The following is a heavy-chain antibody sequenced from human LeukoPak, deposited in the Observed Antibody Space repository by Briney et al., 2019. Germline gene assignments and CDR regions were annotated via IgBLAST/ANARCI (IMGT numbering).Heavy chain of an antibody. CDR1: GFTFSSYA. CDR3: AKGSQRITMIVADY. CDR2: ISGSGGST. V-gene: IGHV3-23*01. Sequence: GGSLRLSCAASGFTFSSYAMSWARQAPGKGLEWVSAISGSGGSTYYADSVKGRFTISRDNSKNTLYLQMNSLRAEDTAVYYCAKGSQRITMIVADYWGQGTLVTVSS. D-gene: IGHD3-22*01. J-gene: IGHJ4*02.